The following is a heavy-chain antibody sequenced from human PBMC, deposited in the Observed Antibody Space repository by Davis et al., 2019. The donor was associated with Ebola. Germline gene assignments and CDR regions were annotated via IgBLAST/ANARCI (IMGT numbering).Heavy chain of an antibody. CDR2: IKQDGTEK. J-gene: IGHJ1*01. Sequence: GGSLRLSCAVSGFTFSIAWMGWVRQAPGKGLEWVANIKQDGTEKYYVDSVKGRFTISRDNAKNSLSLQMNSLRVEDTAVYYCARDGPSAWNTAQYFQHWGQGTLVTVSS. CDR1: GFTFSIAW. V-gene: IGHV3-7*01. CDR3: ARDGPSAWNTAQYFQH. D-gene: IGHD1/OR15-1a*01.